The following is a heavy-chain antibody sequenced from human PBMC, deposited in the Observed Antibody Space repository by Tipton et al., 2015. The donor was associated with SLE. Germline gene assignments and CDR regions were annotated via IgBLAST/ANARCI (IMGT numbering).Heavy chain of an antibody. CDR1: GGSFSGYY. D-gene: IGHD5-24*01. V-gene: IGHV4-34*01. Sequence: TLSLTCAVYGGSFSGYYWSWIRQPPGKGLEWIGEIYHSGSTNYNPSLKSRVTISVDKSKNQFSLKLSSVTAADTAVYYCARAGDGYNSPFDYWGQGTLVTVSS. CDR3: ARAGDGYNSPFDY. CDR2: IYHSGST. J-gene: IGHJ4*02.